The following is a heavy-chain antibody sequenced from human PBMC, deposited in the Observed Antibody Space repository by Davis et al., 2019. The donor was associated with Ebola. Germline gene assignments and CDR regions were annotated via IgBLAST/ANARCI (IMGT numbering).Heavy chain of an antibody. CDR2: ISHGGVT. CDR3: ARTAMTSISDLGLGYNYFDP. J-gene: IGHJ5*02. D-gene: IGHD2-21*02. Sequence: MPGGSLRLSCAIYGGSFRGYFWSWIRQSPGKGMEWIGQISHGGVTSYNPSLESRFTISMDTSKNQFYLRLDFVTAADTAVYYCARTAMTSISDLGLGYNYFDPWGQGSLVTVST. V-gene: IGHV4-34*01. CDR1: GGSFRGYF.